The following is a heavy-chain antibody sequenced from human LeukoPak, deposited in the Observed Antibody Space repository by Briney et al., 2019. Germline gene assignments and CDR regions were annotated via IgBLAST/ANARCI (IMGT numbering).Heavy chain of an antibody. D-gene: IGHD3-22*01. Sequence: PSQTLSLTCAVSGGSISSGGYSRSWIRQPPAKGLEWIGYIYHSGSTYYNPSLKSRVTMSVDRSKNQFSLKLSSVTAADTAVYYCARGDYDSSGYYYSYYFDYWGQGTLVTVSS. CDR2: IYHSGST. CDR1: GGSISSGGYS. J-gene: IGHJ4*02. V-gene: IGHV4-30-2*01. CDR3: ARGDYDSSGYYYSYYFDY.